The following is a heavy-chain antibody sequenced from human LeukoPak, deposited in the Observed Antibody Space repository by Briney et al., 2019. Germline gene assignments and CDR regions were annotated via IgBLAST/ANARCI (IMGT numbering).Heavy chain of an antibody. V-gene: IGHV3-30*02. CDR1: GFTSSSYG. J-gene: IGHJ5*02. CDR3: AKDGCIVARGYSWFDP. Sequence: GGSLRLSCAASGFTSSSYGMHWVRQAPGKGLEWVAFIRYDGSNKYYADSVKGRFTISRDNSKNTLYLQMNSLRAEDTAVYYCAKDGCIVARGYSWFDPWGQGTLVTVSS. CDR2: IRYDGSNK. D-gene: IGHD1-26*01.